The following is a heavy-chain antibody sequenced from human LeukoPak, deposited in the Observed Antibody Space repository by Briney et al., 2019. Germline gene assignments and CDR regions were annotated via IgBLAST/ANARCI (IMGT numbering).Heavy chain of an antibody. D-gene: IGHD2-15*01. V-gene: IGHV4-34*01. Sequence: PSETLSLTCAVYGGSFSGYYWSWIRQPPGKGLEWIGEINHSGSTNYNPSLKSRVTISADTYKNQFSLKVRSVTAADTAVYYCTSSFLGYCSGGSCYPNYWGQGTLVTVSS. CDR2: INHSGST. J-gene: IGHJ4*02. CDR3: TSSFLGYCSGGSCYPNY. CDR1: GGSFSGYY.